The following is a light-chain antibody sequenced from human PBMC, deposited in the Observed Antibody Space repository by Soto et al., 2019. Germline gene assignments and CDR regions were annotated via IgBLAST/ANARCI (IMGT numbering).Light chain of an antibody. Sequence: QSALTQPRSVSGSPGQSVTISCTGTSSDIGNYKYVSWYQQKPGKAPKVIIYDVTERPSGIPDRFFGSKFDNTASLTISGLQADDEADYYCCSYAGNFIFVFGTGTKDTVL. CDR1: SSDIGNYKY. V-gene: IGLV2-11*01. CDR2: DVT. CDR3: CSYAGNFIFV. J-gene: IGLJ1*01.